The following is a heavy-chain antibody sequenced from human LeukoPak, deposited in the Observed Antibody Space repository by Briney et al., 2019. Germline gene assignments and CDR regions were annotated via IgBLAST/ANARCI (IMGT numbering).Heavy chain of an antibody. J-gene: IGHJ5*02. CDR1: GYSFTSYW. V-gene: IGHV5-51*01. D-gene: IGHD6-13*01. Sequence: GESLKISCKSSGYSFTSYWIGWVRQMPGKGLEWMGIIYPGDSGTRYSPSFQGQVTISADKSISTAYLQWSSLKASDTAMYYCARGSSWYGNWFDPWGQGTLVTVSP. CDR3: ARGSSWYGNWFDP. CDR2: IYPGDSGT.